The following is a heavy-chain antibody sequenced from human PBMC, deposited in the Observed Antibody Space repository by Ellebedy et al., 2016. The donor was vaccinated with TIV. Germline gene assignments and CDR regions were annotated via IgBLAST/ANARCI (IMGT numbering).Heavy chain of an antibody. Sequence: MPSETLSLTCTVSGGSITSYYWSWIRQPAGKGLEWIGRIYPGGSTNYNPSLRSRVTMSLDTSKKQFSLKLTSVTAADTAVYYCARDGNEGGDFVGSDNYWGQGSLVTVSA. CDR2: IYPGGST. V-gene: IGHV4-4*07. CDR1: GGSITSYY. J-gene: IGHJ4*02. CDR3: ARDGNEGGDFVGSDNY. D-gene: IGHD4-17*01.